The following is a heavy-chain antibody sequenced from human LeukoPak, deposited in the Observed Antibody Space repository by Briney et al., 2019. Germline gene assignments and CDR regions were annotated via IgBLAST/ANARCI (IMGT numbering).Heavy chain of an antibody. D-gene: IGHD5-18*01. CDR1: GGTFSSYA. Sequence: SVKVSGKASGGTFSSYAISWVRQAPGQGLEWMGRIIPILGIANYAQKFQGRVTITADKSTSTAYMELSSLRSEDTAVYYCARDSPGIQPGRGFDYWGQGTLVTASS. CDR3: ARDSPGIQPGRGFDY. J-gene: IGHJ4*02. CDR2: IIPILGIA. V-gene: IGHV1-69*04.